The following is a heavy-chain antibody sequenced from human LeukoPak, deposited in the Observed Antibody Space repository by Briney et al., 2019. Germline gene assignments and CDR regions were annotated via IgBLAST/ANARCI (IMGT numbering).Heavy chain of an antibody. D-gene: IGHD6-13*01. Sequence: ASVKVSCKASGYTFTGYFLHWVRRAPGQGFEWMGWINPNSGGTYYTQRFQGRVTMTRDTSIGTAYMELSSLRSDDTAVYHCARAQSLTAPAGTFANSWGQGTLVTVSS. CDR2: INPNSGGT. V-gene: IGHV1-2*02. CDR1: GYTFTGYF. CDR3: ARAQSLTAPAGTFANS. J-gene: IGHJ4*02.